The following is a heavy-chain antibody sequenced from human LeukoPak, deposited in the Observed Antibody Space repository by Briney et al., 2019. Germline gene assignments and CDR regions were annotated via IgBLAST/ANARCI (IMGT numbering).Heavy chain of an antibody. J-gene: IGHJ2*01. Sequence: GGSLRLSCAASGFTFSSYGMNWVRQAPGKGLGWVSFVSIGGSFIYYADSVKGRFTTSRDDAKNSLYLQMNSLTAEDTAEYYCARNKINTVTTGWYFDLWGRGTLVSVSS. CDR1: GFTFSSYG. V-gene: IGHV3-21*01. D-gene: IGHD4-17*01. CDR3: ARNKINTVTTGWYFDL. CDR2: VSIGGSFI.